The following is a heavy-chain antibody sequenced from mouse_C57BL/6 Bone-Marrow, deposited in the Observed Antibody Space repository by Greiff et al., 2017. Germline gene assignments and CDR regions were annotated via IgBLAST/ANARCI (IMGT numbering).Heavy chain of an antibody. CDR3: ATYYSNDYYAMDY. CDR2: IHPNSGST. J-gene: IGHJ4*01. CDR1: GYTFTSYW. D-gene: IGHD2-5*01. V-gene: IGHV1-64*01. Sequence: VKLQQPGAELVKPGASVKLSCKASGYTFTSYWMHWVKQRPGQGLEWIGMIHPNSGSTNYNEKFKSKATLTVDKSSSTAYMQLSSLTSEDSAVYYCATYYSNDYYAMDYWGQGTSVTVSS.